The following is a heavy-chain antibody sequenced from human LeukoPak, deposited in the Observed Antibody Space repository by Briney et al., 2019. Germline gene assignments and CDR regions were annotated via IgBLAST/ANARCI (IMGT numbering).Heavy chain of an antibody. D-gene: IGHD5-12*01. V-gene: IGHV4-34*01. CDR3: ARLSALRGYINNWRDTRTSEKLRRSNWFDP. CDR1: GGSFSNNY. J-gene: IGHJ5*02. CDR2: INHSGST. Sequence: PSETLSLTCAVYGGSFSNNYWSWIRQPPGKGLEWIGEINHSGSTNYNPSLKSRVTISLDTSKNQFSLKLSSVTAADTAVYYCARLSALRGYINNWRDTRTSEKLRRSNWFDPWGQGTLVTVSS.